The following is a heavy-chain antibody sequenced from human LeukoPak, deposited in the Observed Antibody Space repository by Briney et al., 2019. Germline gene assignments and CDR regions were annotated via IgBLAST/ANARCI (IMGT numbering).Heavy chain of an antibody. J-gene: IGHJ5*02. Sequence: ASVKVSCKASGYTFTGYYMHWVRQAPGQGLEWMGWINPNSGGTNYAQRFQGRVTMTRDTSISTAYMELSRLRSDDTAVYYCASRTYSSSSGYNWFDPWGQGTLVTVSS. CDR3: ASRTYSSSSGYNWFDP. CDR2: INPNSGGT. CDR1: GYTFTGYY. D-gene: IGHD6-6*01. V-gene: IGHV1-2*02.